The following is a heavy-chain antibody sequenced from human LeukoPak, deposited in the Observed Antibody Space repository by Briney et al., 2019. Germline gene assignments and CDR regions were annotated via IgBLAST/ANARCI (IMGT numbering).Heavy chain of an antibody. Sequence: SETLSLTCTVSGGSISSYYWSWIRQPPGKGLEWIGYIYYSGSTNYNPSLKSRVTISVDTSKNQFSLKLSSVTAADTAVYYCARHLFSGGWYHVDSWGQGTLVTVSS. D-gene: IGHD6-19*01. V-gene: IGHV4-59*01. CDR2: IYYSGST. CDR3: ARHLFSGGWYHVDS. J-gene: IGHJ4*02. CDR1: GGSISSYY.